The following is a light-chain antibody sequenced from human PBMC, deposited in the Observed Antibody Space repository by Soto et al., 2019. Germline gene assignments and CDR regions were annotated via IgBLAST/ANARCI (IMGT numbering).Light chain of an antibody. CDR2: DAS. J-gene: IGKJ1*01. CDR1: QNVNAY. V-gene: IGKV1-5*01. CDR3: QQYNSHLT. Sequence: DIQMTQSPSTLSASVGDRVTITCRASQNVNAYLAWYQQKPGQSPKVLIYDASTLESGVPSRFSGSGSGTQFTLTISGLQPDDVATYFCQQYNSHLTFGQGTKVQIK.